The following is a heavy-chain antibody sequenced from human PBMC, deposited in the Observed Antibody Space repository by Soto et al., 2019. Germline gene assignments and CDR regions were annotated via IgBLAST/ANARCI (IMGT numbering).Heavy chain of an antibody. V-gene: IGHV3-21*01. CDR3: ASRGMAARWVVDY. Sequence: EVQLVESGGGLVQAGGSLRLSCAASGFTFSSYTMNWVRQAPGKGLEWVSSISSGSSNIEYADSVKGRFTISRDNTKNLLYLQMNSLRVEDTAVYYCASRGMAARWVVDYWGQGTLVTVSS. CDR1: GFTFSSYT. D-gene: IGHD6-6*01. J-gene: IGHJ4*02. CDR2: ISSGSSNI.